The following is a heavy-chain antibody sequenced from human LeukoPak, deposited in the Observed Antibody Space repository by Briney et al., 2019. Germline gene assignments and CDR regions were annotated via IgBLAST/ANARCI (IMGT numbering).Heavy chain of an antibody. D-gene: IGHD6-6*01. Sequence: SETLSLTCTVSGGSISSYFWSWIRQPAAKGLEWIGRIDTSGSTNYNPSLKSRVTISVDTSKNQFSLKLSSVTAADTAVYYCARQRSSSSPKGWFDPWGQGTLVTVSS. CDR3: ARQRSSSSPKGWFDP. V-gene: IGHV4-4*07. J-gene: IGHJ5*02. CDR1: GGSISSYF. CDR2: IDTSGST.